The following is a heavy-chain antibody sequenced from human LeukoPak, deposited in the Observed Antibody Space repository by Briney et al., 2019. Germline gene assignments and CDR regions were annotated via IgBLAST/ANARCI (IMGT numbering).Heavy chain of an antibody. CDR2: INSDGSST. V-gene: IGHV3-74*01. CDR1: GFTFSRYW. Sequence: GGSLRLSCAVSGFTFSRYWMHWVRQAPGKGLVWVSHINSDGSSTSYADSVKGRFTISRDNAKNTLYLQMNSLRAEDTALYYRTNRAVAGSSTPFFDYWGQGTLVTVSS. CDR3: TNRAVAGSSTPFFDY. J-gene: IGHJ4*02. D-gene: IGHD6-19*01.